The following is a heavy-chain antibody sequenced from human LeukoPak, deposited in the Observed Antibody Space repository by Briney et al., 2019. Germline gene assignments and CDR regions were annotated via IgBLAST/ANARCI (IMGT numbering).Heavy chain of an antibody. CDR3: ARAVPSGSPYYMDV. CDR1: GGSISSYY. V-gene: IGHV4-4*07. Sequence: SETLSLTCTVSGGSISSYYWSWIRQPAGKGLEWIGRIYTSGSTNYNPSLKSRVTISVDTSKNQFSLKLSSVTAADTAVYYCARAVPSGSPYYMDVWGKGTTVTVSS. D-gene: IGHD1-26*01. CDR2: IYTSGST. J-gene: IGHJ6*03.